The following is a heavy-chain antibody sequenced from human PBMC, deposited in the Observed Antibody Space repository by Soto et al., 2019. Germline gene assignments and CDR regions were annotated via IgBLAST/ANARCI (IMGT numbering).Heavy chain of an antibody. CDR2: IKEDGTEK. J-gene: IGHJ6*02. CDR3: ARAGSEMDV. D-gene: IGHD3-10*01. Sequence: EVQLVESGGGLVQPGASLRLSCAASGFTFTRYWMTWVRQAPGKGLEWVANIKEDGTEKNYVDSVKGRFTISRDNAKSSLYLQMNSLRAEDTAVYYCARAGSEMDVWGQGTTVTVSS. CDR1: GFTFTRYW. V-gene: IGHV3-7*01.